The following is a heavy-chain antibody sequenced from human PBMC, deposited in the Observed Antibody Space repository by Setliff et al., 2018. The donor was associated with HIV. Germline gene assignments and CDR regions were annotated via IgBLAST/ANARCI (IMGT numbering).Heavy chain of an antibody. CDR1: GYSFTTYG. CDR2: ISVYNGQT. J-gene: IGHJ2*01. CDR3: ARGHHFYWYFDL. V-gene: IGHV1-18*01. Sequence: GASLKVSCKASGYSFTTYGISWVRQAPGQGLEWVGWISVYNGQTLYAQKVQDRITVTMDIPKDTAYMELRCLTPDDTAVYYCARGHHFYWYFDLWGPGTLVTVSS.